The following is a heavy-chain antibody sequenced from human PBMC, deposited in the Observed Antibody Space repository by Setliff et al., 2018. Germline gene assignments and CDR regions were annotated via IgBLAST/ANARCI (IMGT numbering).Heavy chain of an antibody. CDR2: IYYSGNI. D-gene: IGHD2-15*01. CDR3: ARHVDCSGGRCYSLSNWFDP. V-gene: IGHV4-39*01. CDR1: GGSISSDSYY. J-gene: IGHJ5*02. Sequence: SETLSLTCTVSGGSISSDSYYWGWIRQPPGKGLEWIGSIYYSGNIYYNPSLKSRVTMSVDTSKNQFSLKLRSVTAADTAIYYCARHVDCSGGRCYSLSNWFDPGGPGTLVTVSS.